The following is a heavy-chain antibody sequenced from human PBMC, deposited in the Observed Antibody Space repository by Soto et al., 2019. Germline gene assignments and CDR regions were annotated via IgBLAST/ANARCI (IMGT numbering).Heavy chain of an antibody. D-gene: IGHD2-2*01. Sequence: GSVKVSCKASGYTFTSYDINWVRQATGQGLEWMGWMNPNSGNTSYAQKFQGRVTMTTDTSTSTAYMELSSLRSDDTAVYYCARDGFVLVPADTYNWFDPWGQGTLVTVSS. CDR2: MNPNSGNT. CDR3: ARDGFVLVPADTYNWFDP. CDR1: GYTFTSYD. V-gene: IGHV1-8*01. J-gene: IGHJ5*02.